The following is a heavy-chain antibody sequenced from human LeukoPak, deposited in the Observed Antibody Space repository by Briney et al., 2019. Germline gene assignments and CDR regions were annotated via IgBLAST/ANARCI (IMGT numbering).Heavy chain of an antibody. V-gene: IGHV3-49*04. D-gene: IGHD3-10*01. CDR3: TRAPSLSWFDP. J-gene: IGHJ5*02. CDR2: IRSKTHGGTA. CDR1: GFTFGDYA. Sequence: GGSLRLSCTASGFTFGDYAMSWARQAPGKGLEWVGFIRSKTHGGTAEYAASVKGRFIISRDDSRSIAYLQMNSLKTEDTAVYYCTRAPSLSWFDPWGQGTLVTVSS.